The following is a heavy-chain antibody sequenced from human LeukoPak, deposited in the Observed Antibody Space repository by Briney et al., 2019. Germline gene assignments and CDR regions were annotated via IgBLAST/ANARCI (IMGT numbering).Heavy chain of an antibody. CDR2: ISPKSDFI. J-gene: IGHJ5*02. CDR3: ARADCSSSTCYLRRSWFDP. CDR1: GFSFNYYD. D-gene: IGHD2-2*01. V-gene: IGHV3-21*01. Sequence: GGSLKLSCAVSGFSFNYYDMNWVRQAPGKGLEWVSSISPKSDFIYYSDSVGGRFTISRDNAENSLYLQMNSLRAEDTAVYYCARADCSSSTCYLRRSWFDPWGQGTLVTVSS.